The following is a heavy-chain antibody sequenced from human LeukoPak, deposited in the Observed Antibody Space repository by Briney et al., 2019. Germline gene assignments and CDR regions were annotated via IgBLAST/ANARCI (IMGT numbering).Heavy chain of an antibody. J-gene: IGHJ5*02. CDR1: GYTFTGYF. Sequence: GASVKVSCKASGYTFTGYFIQWVRQAPGQGLEWMGWINPNSDNTNYAQKFQGRVTMTRDTSINTAYMELTRLTSDDTAVYYCARHTQLLLHNDHWGQGTLVTVSS. D-gene: IGHD1-1*01. CDR3: ARHTQLLLHNDH. V-gene: IGHV1-2*02. CDR2: INPNSDNT.